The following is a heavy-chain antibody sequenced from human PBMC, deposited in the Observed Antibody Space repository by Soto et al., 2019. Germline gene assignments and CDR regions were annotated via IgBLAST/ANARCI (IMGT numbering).Heavy chain of an antibody. D-gene: IGHD3-22*01. Sequence: GSLRLSCVASGIEFSNYAMSWVRQAPGKGLEWVSISSASGRSRYHADSVKGRFTISRDNSKNTLYLQMNSLRAEDTAVYYCAKDHYYDSSGYYYYYYGLDVWGQGTT. J-gene: IGHJ6*02. CDR3: AKDHYYDSSGYYYYYYGLDV. CDR1: GIEFSNYA. CDR2: SSASGRSR. V-gene: IGHV3-23*01.